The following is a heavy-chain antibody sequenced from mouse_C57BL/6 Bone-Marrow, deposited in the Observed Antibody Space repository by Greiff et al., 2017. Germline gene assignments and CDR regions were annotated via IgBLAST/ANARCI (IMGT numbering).Heavy chain of an antibody. CDR3: TRDLGLTLAY. V-gene: IGHV5-9-1*02. CDR1: GFTFSSYA. D-gene: IGHD4-1*01. J-gene: IGHJ3*01. Sequence: DVHLVESGEGLVKPGGSLKLSCAASGFTFSSYAMSWVRQTPEKRLEWVAYISSGGDYIYYADTVKGRFTISRDNARNTLYLQMSSLKSEDTAMYYCTRDLGLTLAYWGQGTLVTVSA. CDR2: ISSGGDYI.